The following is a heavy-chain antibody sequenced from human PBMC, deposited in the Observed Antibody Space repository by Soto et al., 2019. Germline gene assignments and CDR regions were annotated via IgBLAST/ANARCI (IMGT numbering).Heavy chain of an antibody. D-gene: IGHD3-16*01. CDR2: IQSNNAGGTA. V-gene: IGHV3-15*07. Sequence: EVQLVESGGGLVKPGGSLRLSCVASGFSFKDAWMDWVRQAPGKGLEWVGRIQSNNAGGTADLAAPVRGRFTMSRDDSKNTLDLRMNSLKTEDTAVYYCTTENWAFDNWGQGTLVTVSS. J-gene: IGHJ4*02. CDR1: GFSFKDAW. CDR3: TTENWAFDN.